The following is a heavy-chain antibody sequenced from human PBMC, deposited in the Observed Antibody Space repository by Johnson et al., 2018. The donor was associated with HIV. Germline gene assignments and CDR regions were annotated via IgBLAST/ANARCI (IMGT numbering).Heavy chain of an antibody. D-gene: IGHD3-10*01. CDR1: GFTLSSYW. J-gene: IGHJ3*02. V-gene: IGHV3-7*05. CDR2: IKQDGSEK. Sequence: VQLVESGGGVVQPGRSLRLSCAVSGFTLSSYWMSWVRQAPGKGLQWVANIKQDGSEKYYVDSMKGRFTISRDNAKNSLYLQMNSLRAEDTAVYYCAMPSMVQGGPDAFDIWGQGTMVTVSS. CDR3: AMPSMVQGGPDAFDI.